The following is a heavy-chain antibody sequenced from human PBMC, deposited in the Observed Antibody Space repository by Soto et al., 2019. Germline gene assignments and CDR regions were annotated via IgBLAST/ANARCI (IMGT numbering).Heavy chain of an antibody. CDR2: INHSGST. J-gene: IGHJ6*03. CDR3: ARVDVVPAAMWYYYYYMDV. V-gene: IGHV4-34*01. D-gene: IGHD2-2*01. Sequence: SETRSLTCAVYGGSFSGYYWSWIRQPPGKGLEWIGEINHSGSTNYNPSLKSRVTISVDTSKNQFSLKLSSVTAADTAVYYCARVDVVPAAMWYYYYYMDVWGKGTTVTVSS. CDR1: GGSFSGYY.